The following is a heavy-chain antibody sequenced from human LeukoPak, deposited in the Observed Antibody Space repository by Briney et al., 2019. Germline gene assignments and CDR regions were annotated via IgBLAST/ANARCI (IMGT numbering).Heavy chain of an antibody. CDR1: GFTFTTYW. CDR3: ARSGADSSSWTDF. V-gene: IGHV3-74*01. CDR2: INSDGSIT. D-gene: IGHD6-13*01. Sequence: GGSLRLSCAASGFTFTTYWMHWVRQAPGKGLVWVSHINSDGSITSYADSVKGRFTISRENAKNSLYLQMNSLRAEDTAVYYCARSGADSSSWTDFWGQGTLVTVSS. J-gene: IGHJ4*02.